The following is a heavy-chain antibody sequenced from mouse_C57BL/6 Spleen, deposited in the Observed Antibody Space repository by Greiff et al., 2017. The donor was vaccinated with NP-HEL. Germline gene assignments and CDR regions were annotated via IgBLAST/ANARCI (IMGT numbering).Heavy chain of an antibody. CDR3: ARRYYGYDEGAYFDY. D-gene: IGHD2-2*01. Sequence: EVQGVESGGGLVKPGGSLKLSCAASGFTFSDYGMHWVRQAPEKGLEWVAYISSGSSTIYYADTVKGRFTISRDNAKNTLFLQMTSLRSEDTAMYYCARRYYGYDEGAYFDYWGQGTTLTVSS. CDR1: GFTFSDYG. CDR2: ISSGSSTI. V-gene: IGHV5-17*01. J-gene: IGHJ2*01.